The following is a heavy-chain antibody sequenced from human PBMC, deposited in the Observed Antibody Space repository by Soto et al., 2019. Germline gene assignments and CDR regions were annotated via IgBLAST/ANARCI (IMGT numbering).Heavy chain of an antibody. CDR3: ARGYQYMDV. Sequence: SETLSLTCTVSGGSISSYYWSWIRQPPGKGLEWIGYIYYSGSTNYNPSLKSRVTISVDTSKNQFSLKLSSVTAADTAVYYCARGYQYMDVWGKGTTVTVS. CDR1: GGSISSYY. V-gene: IGHV4-59*01. J-gene: IGHJ6*03. CDR2: IYYSGST.